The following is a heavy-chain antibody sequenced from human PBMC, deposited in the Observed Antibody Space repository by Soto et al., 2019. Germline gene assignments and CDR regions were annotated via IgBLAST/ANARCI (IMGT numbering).Heavy chain of an antibody. D-gene: IGHD6-19*01. CDR2: IYYSGST. CDR1: GGSISSSSYY. CDR3: ARHVIIAVAGYFYFDY. Sequence: SETLSLTCTVSGGSISSSSYYWGWIRQPPGKGLEWIGSIYYSGSTYYNPSLKSRVTISVDTSKNQFSLKLSSVTAADTAVYYCARHVIIAVAGYFYFDYWGQGTLVTVS. V-gene: IGHV4-39*01. J-gene: IGHJ4*02.